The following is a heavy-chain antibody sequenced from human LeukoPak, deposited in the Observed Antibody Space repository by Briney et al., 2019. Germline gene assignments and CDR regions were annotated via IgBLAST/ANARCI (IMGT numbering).Heavy chain of an antibody. CDR2: IIPIFGTA. V-gene: IGHV1-69*05. D-gene: IGHD3-10*01. CDR3: ARDSGEARYYYYYYMDV. CDR1: GGTFSSYA. J-gene: IGHJ6*03. Sequence: ASVKVSCKASGGTFSSYAISWVRQAPGQGLEWMGGIIPIFGTANYAQKFQGRVTITTDESTSTAYMELSSLRSEDTAVYYCARDSGEARYYYYYYMDVWGKGTTVIVSS.